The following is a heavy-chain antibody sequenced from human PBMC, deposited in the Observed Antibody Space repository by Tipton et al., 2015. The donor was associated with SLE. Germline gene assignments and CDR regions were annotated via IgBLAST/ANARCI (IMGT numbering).Heavy chain of an antibody. CDR3: ARERGAGAHYYYYMDV. D-gene: IGHD1-26*01. CDR2: ISYSGST. J-gene: IGHJ6*03. CDR1: GGSISSGSYY. Sequence: TLSLTCTVSGGSISSGSYYWSWIRRHPGKGLEWIGYISYSGSTYYNPSLKSRVTISVDTSKNQFSLKLSSVTAADTAVYYCARERGAGAHYYYYMDVWGKGTTVTVSS. V-gene: IGHV4-31*03.